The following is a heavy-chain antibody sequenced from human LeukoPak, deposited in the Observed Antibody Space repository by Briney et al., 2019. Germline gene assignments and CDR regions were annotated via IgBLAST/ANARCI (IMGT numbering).Heavy chain of an antibody. CDR1: GFTFSGDY. J-gene: IGHJ4*02. CDR3: AKGAGYSSNWNFDY. CDR2: ISSAGSSI. Sequence: GGSLRLSCAASGFTFSGDYMSWIRQAPGKGLEWVSYISSAGSSIVYADSVKGRFTISRDNAKNSLFLQMNSLRLEDTAGYYCAKGAGYSSNWNFDYWGQGTLVTVSS. V-gene: IGHV3-11*01. D-gene: IGHD6-13*01.